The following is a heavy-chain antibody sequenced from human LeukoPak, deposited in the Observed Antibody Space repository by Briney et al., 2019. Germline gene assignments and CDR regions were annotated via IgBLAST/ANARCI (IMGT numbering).Heavy chain of an antibody. CDR2: INPNSGGT. CDR3: ASSTNKKLLWFGESPFDY. V-gene: IGHV1-2*02. CDR1: GYTFTGYY. D-gene: IGHD3-10*01. Sequence: ASVTVSCKASGYTFTGYYMHWVRQAPGQGLEWMGWINPNSGGTNYAKKFQGRVTITRDTSISTAYMELSRLRSDDTAVYYCASSTNKKLLWFGESPFDYWGQGPLVTVSS. J-gene: IGHJ4*02.